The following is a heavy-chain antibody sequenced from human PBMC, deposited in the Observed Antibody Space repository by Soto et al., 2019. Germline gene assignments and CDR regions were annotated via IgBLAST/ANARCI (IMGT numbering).Heavy chain of an antibody. D-gene: IGHD4-17*01. Sequence: EVHLVESGGGLVQPGGSLRLSCAASGFTFSIYSMNWVRQAPGTGLEWLSYISSGSSSMFYADSVKGRFTISRDNAKNSLYLQMNSLRAEDTAVYYCVKRSDYGGYSIDYWGQGTLVIVSS. CDR1: GFTFSIYS. V-gene: IGHV3-48*01. CDR3: VKRSDYGGYSIDY. J-gene: IGHJ4*02. CDR2: ISSGSSSM.